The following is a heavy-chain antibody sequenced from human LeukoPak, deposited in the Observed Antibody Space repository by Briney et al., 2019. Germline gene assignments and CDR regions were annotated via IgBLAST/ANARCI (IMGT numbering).Heavy chain of an antibody. CDR1: GFTFDDYA. V-gene: IGHV3-43D*03. Sequence: GGSLRLSCAASGFTFDDYAMHWVRQAPGKGLEWVSLISWDGGSTYYADSVKGRFTISRDNSKNSLYLQMNSLRAEDTALYYCAKETTSKHYYYYYGMDVWGQGTTVTVSS. J-gene: IGHJ6*02. D-gene: IGHD2-2*01. CDR3: AKETTSKHYYYYYGMDV. CDR2: ISWDGGST.